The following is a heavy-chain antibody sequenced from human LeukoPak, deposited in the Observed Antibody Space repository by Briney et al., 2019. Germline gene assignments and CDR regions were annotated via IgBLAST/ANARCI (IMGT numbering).Heavy chain of an antibody. CDR2: IYSGGSS. D-gene: IGHD5-12*01. Sequence: GGSLRLSCAASGLTVGLKCMGWVRQAPGKGLEWVSIIYSGGSSYYADSVKGRFTVSRDTSKNTLYLQMNSLRAEDTAVYYCATRPDGNDVPYFDYWGQGTLVTVSS. CDR3: ATRPDGNDVPYFDY. J-gene: IGHJ4*02. V-gene: IGHV3-66*01. CDR1: GLTVGLKC.